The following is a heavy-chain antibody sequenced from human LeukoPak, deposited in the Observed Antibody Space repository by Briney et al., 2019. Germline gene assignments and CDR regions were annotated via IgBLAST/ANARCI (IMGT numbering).Heavy chain of an antibody. V-gene: IGHV3-23*01. CDR1: GFTFSNYV. Sequence: GGSLRLSCAASGFTFSNYVMSWVRQAPGKGLEWVSAISGNGGSIYYAESVKGRFTISRDNSKNTLFLQMNSLRAEDTAIYYCARQGATTTGSSWTFDHWGQGTLVAVSS. D-gene: IGHD1-1*01. CDR3: ARQGATTTGSSWTFDH. J-gene: IGHJ5*02. CDR2: ISGNGGSI.